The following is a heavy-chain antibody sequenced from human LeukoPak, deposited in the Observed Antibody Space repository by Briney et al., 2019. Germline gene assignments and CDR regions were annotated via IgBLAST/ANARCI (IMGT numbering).Heavy chain of an antibody. D-gene: IGHD5-18*01. Sequence: SETLSLTCTVSGGSISSYYWSWIRQPAGKGLEWIGRIYTSGSTDYNPSLKSRVTMSVDTSKNQFSLKLSSVTAADTAVYYCARVARWYSSWWYFDYRGQGALVTVSS. V-gene: IGHV4-4*07. CDR1: GGSISSYY. J-gene: IGHJ4*02. CDR2: IYTSGST. CDR3: ARVARWYSSWWYFDY.